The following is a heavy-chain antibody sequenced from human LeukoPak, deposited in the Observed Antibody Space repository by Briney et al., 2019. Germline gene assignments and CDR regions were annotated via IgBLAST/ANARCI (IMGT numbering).Heavy chain of an antibody. CDR1: GGSFSGYY. J-gene: IGHJ4*02. CDR3: ARLYYDYVWGSYRYPYYFDY. D-gene: IGHD3-16*02. V-gene: IGHV4-34*01. CDR2: INHSGST. Sequence: TSETLSLTCAVYGGSFSGYYWSWIRQPPGKGLEWIGEINHSGSTNYNPSLKSRVTISVDTSKNQFSLKLSSVTAADTAVYYCARLYYDYVWGSYRYPYYFDYWGQGTLVTVSS.